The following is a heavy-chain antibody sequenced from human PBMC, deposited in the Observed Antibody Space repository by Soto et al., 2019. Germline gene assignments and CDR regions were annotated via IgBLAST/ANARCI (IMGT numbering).Heavy chain of an antibody. CDR1: GGSVSSGSYY. CDR2: IYYSGST. Sequence: SETLSLTCTVSGGSVSSGSYYWSWIRQPPGKGLEWIGYIYYSGSTNYNPSLKSRVTISVDTSKNQFSLKLSSVTAADTAVYYCARQRWRITPVFDHWGPGTRVSVSS. J-gene: IGHJ5*02. CDR3: ARQRWRITPVFDH. D-gene: IGHD3-10*01. V-gene: IGHV4-61*01.